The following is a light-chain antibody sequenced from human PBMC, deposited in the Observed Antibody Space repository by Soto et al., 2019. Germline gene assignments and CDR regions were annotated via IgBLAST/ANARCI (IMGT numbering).Light chain of an antibody. CDR1: QSVSSS. V-gene: IGKV3-15*01. CDR3: QQYNDWPRT. Sequence: EIVMPQSPATLSVSPGERATLSCRASQSVSSSLAWYQQKPGQAPRLLIYGASTRATGIPAGFSGSGSGTEFTLTISSLQSEDFAVYYCQQYNDWPRTFGQGTKVDIK. CDR2: GAS. J-gene: IGKJ1*01.